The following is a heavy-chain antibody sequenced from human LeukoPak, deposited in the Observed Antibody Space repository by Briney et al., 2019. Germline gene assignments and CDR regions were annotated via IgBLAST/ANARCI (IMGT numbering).Heavy chain of an antibody. CDR3: ARGSGSYYGNWFDP. V-gene: IGHV4-4*07. J-gene: IGHJ5*02. D-gene: IGHD1-26*01. CDR1: GGSISSYY. Sequence: PSETLSLTCTVSGGSISSYYWSWIRQPAGKGLEWIGRIYTSGSTNYNPSLKSRVTISVDKSKNQFSLKLSFVTAADTAVYYCARGSGSYYGNWFDPWGQGTLVTVSS. CDR2: IYTSGST.